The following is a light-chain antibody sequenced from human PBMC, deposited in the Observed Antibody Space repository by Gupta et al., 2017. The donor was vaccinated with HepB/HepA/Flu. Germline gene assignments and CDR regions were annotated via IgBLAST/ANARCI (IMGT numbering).Light chain of an antibody. Sequence: EIVLTQSPGTLSLSPGERATLACRASQSVSSSYLAWYQQKPGQAPRLLIYGASSRATGIPDRFSGSGYGTDFTLTISRREQEDFAVYYCQQYGSSPMYTFGQGTKLEIK. V-gene: IGKV3-20*01. CDR2: GAS. CDR3: QQYGSSPMYT. J-gene: IGKJ2*01. CDR1: QSVSSSY.